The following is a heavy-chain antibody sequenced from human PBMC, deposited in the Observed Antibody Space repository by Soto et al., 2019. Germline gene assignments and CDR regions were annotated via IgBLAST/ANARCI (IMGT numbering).Heavy chain of an antibody. Sequence: SETLSLTCTVSRDSTDTNDYYWTWIRQPPGKGLEWIGCISDSGATYYNPSLEGRLSMSFDTSENHFSLKVTSVTAADTAVYYCARGTYNFWAGSRYYFDFWGQGTPVTVSS. V-gene: IGHV4-30-4*01. CDR1: RDSTDTNDYY. J-gene: IGHJ4*02. CDR3: ARGTYNFWAGSRYYFDF. D-gene: IGHD6-19*01. CDR2: ISDSGAT.